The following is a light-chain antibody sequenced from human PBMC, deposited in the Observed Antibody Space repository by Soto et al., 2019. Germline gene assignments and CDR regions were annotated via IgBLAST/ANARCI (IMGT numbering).Light chain of an antibody. CDR2: DAS. CDR1: QSVSGY. Sequence: ENVLTQSPGTLSLSPGERATLSCRASQSVSGYLAWYQQKPGQAPRLLIYDASKRATGIPARFSGSGFGTDFTLTISSLEPEDFAVYYCQQRSKWRTFGQGTKVDIK. CDR3: QQRSKWRT. J-gene: IGKJ1*01. V-gene: IGKV3-11*01.